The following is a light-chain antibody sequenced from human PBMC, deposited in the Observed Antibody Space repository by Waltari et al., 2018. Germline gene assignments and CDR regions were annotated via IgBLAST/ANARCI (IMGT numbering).Light chain of an antibody. CDR2: NDV. Sequence: YVLTQTPSVSVAPGKTARITCVGDNLGSHTVHWYQQKPGQAPVLVIYNDVDRPSGCPERFSGSTSVNSATLTISGVGAGDEADYYCQLWDSSGDQVLFGGGTKVTVL. CDR1: NLGSHT. J-gene: IGLJ2*01. CDR3: QLWDSSGDQVL. V-gene: IGLV3-21*04.